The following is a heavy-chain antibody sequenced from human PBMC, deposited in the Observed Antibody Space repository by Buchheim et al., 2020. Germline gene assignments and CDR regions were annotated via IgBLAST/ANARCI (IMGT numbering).Heavy chain of an antibody. V-gene: IGHV3-74*01. J-gene: IGHJ6*02. D-gene: IGHD2-15*01. CDR3: AGAPDCGGGSCYGYHYYGLDV. Sequence: EVQLVESGGGLVQTGGSLRLSCAASEFTSRRYWVHWVRQAPGKGLVWVSRINPEGSTTTYADSVKGRFTITRDDGKTGVYLQMNSLRAEDTALYYCAGAPDCGGGSCYGYHYYGLDVWGQG. CDR1: EFTSRRYW. CDR2: INPEGSTT.